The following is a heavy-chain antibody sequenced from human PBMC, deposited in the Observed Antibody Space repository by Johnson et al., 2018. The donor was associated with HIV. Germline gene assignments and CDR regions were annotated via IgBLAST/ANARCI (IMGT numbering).Heavy chain of an antibody. CDR2: ISYDGSNK. CDR1: GFTFSDYY. CDR3: ARSVNAGRPFDI. V-gene: IGHV3-11*04. Sequence: VQLVESGGGLVKPGGSLRLSCAASGFTFSDYYMNWIRQAPGKGLEWVAVISYDGSNKYYADSVKGRFTVSRDNAKNSLYLQMNSLRAEDTAVYYCARSVNAGRPFDIWGQGTLVTVSS. J-gene: IGHJ3*02. D-gene: IGHD2-8*01.